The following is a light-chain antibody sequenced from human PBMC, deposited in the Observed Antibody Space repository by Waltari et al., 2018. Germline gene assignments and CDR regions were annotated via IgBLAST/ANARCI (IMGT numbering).Light chain of an antibody. CDR2: LGS. CDR3: MQPVHTPYT. CDR1: QSLLHSNGYNY. V-gene: IGKV2-28*01. Sequence: DIGLTQSPLSLPVTPGEPASLSCRASQSLLHSNGYNYLDWYLQKPGQSLQLLISLGSNRASRLPDRSCGSGSGTDSTLKINRVEAEDAGTYYCMQPVHTPYTFGQGPKPETK. J-gene: IGKJ2*01.